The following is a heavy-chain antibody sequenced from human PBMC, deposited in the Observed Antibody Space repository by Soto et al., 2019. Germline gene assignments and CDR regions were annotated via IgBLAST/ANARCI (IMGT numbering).Heavy chain of an antibody. V-gene: IGHV3-33*01. D-gene: IGHD6-19*01. CDR1: GFTFSSYG. J-gene: IGHJ6*02. CDR2: IWYDGSNK. CDR3: ARDPIAVASGHYYYYGMDV. Sequence: QVQLVESGGGVVQPGRSLRLSCAASGFTFSSYGMHWVRQAPGNGLEWVAVIWYDGSNKYYADSVKGRFTISRDNSKNTLYLQMNSLRAEDSAVYYCARDPIAVASGHYYYYGMDVWGQGTTVTVSS.